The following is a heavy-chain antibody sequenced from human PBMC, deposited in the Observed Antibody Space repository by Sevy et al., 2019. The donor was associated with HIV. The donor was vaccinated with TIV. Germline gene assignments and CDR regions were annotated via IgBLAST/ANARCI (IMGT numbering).Heavy chain of an antibody. CDR2: ISNSGTSM. CDR3: ARDLPPSATTVAHFDC. CDR1: GFTFSSYE. V-gene: IGHV3-48*03. Sequence: GSLRLSCVASGFTFSSYEMNWVRQAPGKGLEWVSYISNSGTSMYYSDSVKGLFTISRDNARNSLYLQMNSLRAEDTAVYYCARDLPPSATTVAHFDCWGQGTLVTVSS. D-gene: IGHD4-17*01. J-gene: IGHJ4*02.